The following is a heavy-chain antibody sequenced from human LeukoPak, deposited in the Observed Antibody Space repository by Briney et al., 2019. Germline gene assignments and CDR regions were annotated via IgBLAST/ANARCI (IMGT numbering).Heavy chain of an antibody. CDR1: GFTFDRHT. D-gene: IGHD3-3*01. CDR2: IGWDGTNI. CDR3: TKDMEWGMVV. Sequence: PGGSLRLSCAASGFTFDRHTMHWVRQPPGKGPEWVSLIGWDGTNIDYADSVKGRFTISRDNSKNFVYLQMHSLRTEDTALYYCTKDMEWGMVVWGQGTTVIVSS. J-gene: IGHJ6*02. V-gene: IGHV3-43*01.